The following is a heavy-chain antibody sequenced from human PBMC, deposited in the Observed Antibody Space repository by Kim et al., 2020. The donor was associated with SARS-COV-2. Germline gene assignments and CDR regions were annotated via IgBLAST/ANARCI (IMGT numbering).Heavy chain of an antibody. CDR3: ARDSDLLLWFGEPGGMDV. V-gene: IGHV1-3*01. CDR2: INAGNGNT. J-gene: IGHJ6*02. D-gene: IGHD3-10*01. CDR1: GYTFTSYA. Sequence: ASVKVSCKASGYTFTSYAMHWVRQAPGQRLEWMGWINAGNGNTKYSQKFQGRVTITRDTSASTAYMELSSLRSEDTAVYYCARDSDLLLWFGEPGGMDVWGQGTTVTVSS.